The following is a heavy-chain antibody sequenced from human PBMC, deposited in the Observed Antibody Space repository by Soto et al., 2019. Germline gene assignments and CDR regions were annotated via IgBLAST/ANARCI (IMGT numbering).Heavy chain of an antibody. J-gene: IGHJ4*02. CDR3: ARVAPIDYDILTGPFHY. D-gene: IGHD3-9*01. CDR2: INPNSGGT. Sequence: ASVKVSCKASGYTFTGYYMHWVRQAPGQGLEWMGWINPNSGGTNYAQKFQGRVTMTRDTSISTAYMELSRLRSDDTAVYYCARVAPIDYDILTGPFHYWGQRTLVTVSS. V-gene: IGHV1-2*02. CDR1: GYTFTGYY.